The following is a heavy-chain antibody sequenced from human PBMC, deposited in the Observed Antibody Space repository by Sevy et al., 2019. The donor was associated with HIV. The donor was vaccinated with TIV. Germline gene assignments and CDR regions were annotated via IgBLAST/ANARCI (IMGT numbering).Heavy chain of an antibody. J-gene: IGHJ6*03. Sequence: SETLSLTCTVSGGSISSGSYYWSWIRQPAGKGLEWIGRIYTSGSTNYNPSLKSRVTISVDTSKNQFSLKLSSVTAADTAVYYCAREEGFYYYYIDVWGKGTTVTVSS. CDR2: IYTSGST. CDR1: GGSISSGSYY. CDR3: AREEGFYYYYIDV. V-gene: IGHV4-61*02.